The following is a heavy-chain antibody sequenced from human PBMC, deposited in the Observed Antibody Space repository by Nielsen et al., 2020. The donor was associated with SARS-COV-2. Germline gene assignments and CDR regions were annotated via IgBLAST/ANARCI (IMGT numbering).Heavy chain of an antibody. V-gene: IGHV3-11*01. CDR1: GFTFSDYY. CDR3: ARTLGADFDY. J-gene: IGHJ4*02. CDR2: ISSSGNPI. Sequence: GESLKISCEASGFTFSDYYMSWISQAPGKGLEWVSYISSSGNPIYYADSVKGRSTISRDNAKHSLYLQMRGLRAEDTAVYYCARTLGADFDYWGQGTLVTVSP.